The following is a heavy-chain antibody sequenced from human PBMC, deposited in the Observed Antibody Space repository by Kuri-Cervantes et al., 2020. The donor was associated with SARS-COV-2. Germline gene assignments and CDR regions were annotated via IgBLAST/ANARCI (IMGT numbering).Heavy chain of an antibody. CDR3: ARVSYYYDSSGPWIDY. Sequence: GESLKISCAASGFTFSSYDMHWVRQAPGKGLEWVANIKQDGSEKYYVDSVKGRFTISRDNAKNSLYLQMNSLRAEDTAVYYCARVSYYYDSSGPWIDYWGQGTLVTVSS. CDR2: IKQDGSEK. CDR1: GFTFSSYD. V-gene: IGHV3-7*03. J-gene: IGHJ4*02. D-gene: IGHD3-22*01.